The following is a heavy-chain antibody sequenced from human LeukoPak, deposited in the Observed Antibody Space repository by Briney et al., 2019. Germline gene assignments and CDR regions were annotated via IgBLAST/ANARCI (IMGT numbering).Heavy chain of an antibody. J-gene: IGHJ4*02. CDR2: INPNSGGT. D-gene: IGHD1-26*01. CDR3: ARVSEGGCYYDFDY. Sequence: ASVKVSCKASGYTFTGYYMHWVRQAPGQGLEWMGWINPNSGGTNYAQKFQGRVTMTRDTSISTAYMELSRLRSDDTAVYYCARVSEGGCYYDFDYWGQGTLVTVSS. V-gene: IGHV1-2*02. CDR1: GYTFTGYY.